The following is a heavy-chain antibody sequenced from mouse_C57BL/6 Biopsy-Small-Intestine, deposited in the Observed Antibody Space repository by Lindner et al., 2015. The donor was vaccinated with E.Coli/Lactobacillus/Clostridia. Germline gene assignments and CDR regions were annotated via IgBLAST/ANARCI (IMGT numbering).Heavy chain of an antibody. CDR2: ISSGSNTI. CDR1: GFTFSDYG. J-gene: IGHJ4*01. CDR3: ARPYYYSMDY. Sequence: VQLQESGGDLVKPGGSRKLSCAASGFTFSDYGMHWVRQAPEKGLEWVAYISSGSNTIYYADTVKGRFTISRDNAKNTLFLQMTSLRSEDTAMYYCARPYYYSMDYWGQGTSVTVSS. V-gene: IGHV5-17*01.